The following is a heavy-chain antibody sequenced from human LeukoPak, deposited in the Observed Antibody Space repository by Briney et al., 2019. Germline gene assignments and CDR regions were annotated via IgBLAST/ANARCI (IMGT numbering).Heavy chain of an antibody. J-gene: IGHJ4*02. D-gene: IGHD3-10*01. CDR1: GGSISSSDW. Sequence: SGTLSLTCAVSGGSISSSDWWSWVRQPPGKGLEWIGEIYHSGSTNYNPSLKSRVTISVDTSKNQFSLKLSSVTAADTAVYYCASGARYYFDYWGQGTLVTVSS. CDR2: IYHSGST. V-gene: IGHV4-4*02. CDR3: ASGARYYFDY.